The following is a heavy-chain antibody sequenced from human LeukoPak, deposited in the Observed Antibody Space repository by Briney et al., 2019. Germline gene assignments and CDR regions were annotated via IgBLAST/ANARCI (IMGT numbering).Heavy chain of an antibody. J-gene: IGHJ3*02. CDR3: ARATYSSVSGPSGRFDI. D-gene: IGHD3-10*01. CDR2: ISSSSSYI. CDR1: GFTFSSYS. V-gene: IGHV3-21*04. Sequence: GGSLRLSCAASGFTFSSYSMNWVRQAPGKGLEWVSSISSSSSYIYYADSVKGRFTISRDNSKNTLYLQMNSLRADGTAVYYCARATYSSVSGPSGRFDIWGQGTMVTVSS.